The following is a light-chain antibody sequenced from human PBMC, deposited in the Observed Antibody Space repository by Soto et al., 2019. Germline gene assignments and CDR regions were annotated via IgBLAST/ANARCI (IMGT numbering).Light chain of an antibody. J-gene: IGKJ5*01. CDR1: QSVSSN. Sequence: EIVMTQSPATLSVSQGERATLTCRASQSVSSNFAWYQQKPGQAPRLLIYGASIRVAGIPARFGGSGSGTEFTLTISSLQAEDFAVYYCQQYDNWPITFGQGTRLEIK. CDR3: QQYDNWPIT. V-gene: IGKV3D-15*01. CDR2: GAS.